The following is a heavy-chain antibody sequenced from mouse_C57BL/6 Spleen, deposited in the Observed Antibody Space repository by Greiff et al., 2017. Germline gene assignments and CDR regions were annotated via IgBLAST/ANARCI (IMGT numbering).Heavy chain of an antibody. Sequence: EVKVVESGGGLVQPGGSLKLSCAASGFTFSDYDMYWVRQTPEKRLEWVAYISNGGGSTYYPDTVKGRFTISRDNAKNTLYLQMSRLKSEDTAMYYCARRGDYPYAMDYWGQGTSVTVSS. D-gene: IGHD2-4*01. CDR1: GFTFSDYD. CDR2: ISNGGGST. V-gene: IGHV5-12*01. CDR3: ARRGDYPYAMDY. J-gene: IGHJ4*01.